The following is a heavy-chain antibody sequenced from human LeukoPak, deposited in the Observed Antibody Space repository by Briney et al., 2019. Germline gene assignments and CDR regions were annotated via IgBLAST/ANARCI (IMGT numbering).Heavy chain of an antibody. D-gene: IGHD3-22*01. CDR2: IYYSGST. CDR3: TSLYYYDSSGYY. Sequence: SQTLSLTCTVSGGSISSGGYYWSWIRQHPGKGLEWIGCIYYSGSTYYNPSLKSRVTISVDTSKNQFSLKLSSVTAADTAVYYCTSLYYYDSSGYYWGQGTLVTVSS. J-gene: IGHJ4*02. V-gene: IGHV4-31*03. CDR1: GGSISSGGYY.